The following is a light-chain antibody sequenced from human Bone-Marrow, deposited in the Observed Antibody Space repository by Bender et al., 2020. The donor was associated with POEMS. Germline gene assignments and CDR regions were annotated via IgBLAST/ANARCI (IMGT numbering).Light chain of an antibody. V-gene: IGLV1-44*01. Sequence: QSVLTQPPSASGTPGQRVTISCSGSNSNIGTNAVNWYQQFPGTAPKLLIYSDNQRPSGVPARFYAFKSGTSASLAISGVQSEDDADYYCGAWSAGLSGGMFSRETKMTVL. CDR1: NSNIGTNA. J-gene: IGLJ3*02. CDR2: SDN. CDR3: GAWSAGLSGGM.